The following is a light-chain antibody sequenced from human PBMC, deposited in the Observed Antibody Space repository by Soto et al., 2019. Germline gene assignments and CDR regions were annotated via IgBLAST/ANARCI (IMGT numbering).Light chain of an antibody. CDR3: SSNTGSSTVI. J-gene: IGLJ2*01. V-gene: IGLV2-14*01. CDR1: ISDVGAYNY. CDR2: DVS. Sequence: QSALTQPASVSGSPGQSITISCTGTISDVGAYNYVSWYQQHPGTAPKLMVYDVSNRPSGVSYRFSGSKSGNTASLTISGLQAEDEADYYCSSNTGSSTVIFGGGTKLTVL.